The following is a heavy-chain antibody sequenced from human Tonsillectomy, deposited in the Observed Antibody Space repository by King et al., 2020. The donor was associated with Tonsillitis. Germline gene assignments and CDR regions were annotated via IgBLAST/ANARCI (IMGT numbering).Heavy chain of an antibody. Sequence: QLQESGPGLVKPSQTLSLTCTVSGASISSANYYWSWIRQPAGKGLEWIGRIYTSWSTNYNPSLESRITMSTDTSRNHFSLKLSSVTAADTAVYYCARGGDLSTGGSLFDPWGQGTLVTVSS. D-gene: IGHD3-9*01. CDR1: GASISSANYY. J-gene: IGHJ5*02. V-gene: IGHV4-61*02. CDR3: ARGGDLSTGGSLFDP. CDR2: IYTSWST.